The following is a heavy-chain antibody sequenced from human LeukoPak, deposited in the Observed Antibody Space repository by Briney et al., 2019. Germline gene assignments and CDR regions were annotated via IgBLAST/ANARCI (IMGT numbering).Heavy chain of an antibody. Sequence: ASVKVSCKASGYTFTGYYVHWVRQAPGQGLEWMGWINPNSGGTNYAQKFQGRVTMTRDTSISTAYMELSRLRSDDTAVYYCARGAAAAHYYYYGMDVWGQGTTVTVSS. J-gene: IGHJ6*02. CDR2: INPNSGGT. CDR3: ARGAAAAHYYYYGMDV. D-gene: IGHD6-13*01. V-gene: IGHV1-2*02. CDR1: GYTFTGYY.